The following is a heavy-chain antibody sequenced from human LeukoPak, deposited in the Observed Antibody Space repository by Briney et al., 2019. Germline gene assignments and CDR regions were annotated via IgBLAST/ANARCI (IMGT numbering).Heavy chain of an antibody. CDR2: INPNSGGT. V-gene: IGHV1-2*02. Sequence: ASVKVSCKTSKNMFTGYFMHWVRQAPGQGLEWIGWINPNSGGTLFARRFQGRVAMTRDTSIGATYMELSRLTSDDTALYYCAAQCNDDFCYKRDYMDVWGKGTMVIVSS. D-gene: IGHD2-2*02. J-gene: IGHJ6*03. CDR3: AAQCNDDFCYKRDYMDV. CDR1: KNMFTGYF.